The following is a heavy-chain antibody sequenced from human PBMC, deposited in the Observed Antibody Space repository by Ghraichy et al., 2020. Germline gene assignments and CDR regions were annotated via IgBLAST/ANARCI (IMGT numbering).Heavy chain of an antibody. Sequence: ASVKVSCKASGYTFTSYAMHWVRQAPGQGLEWMGWINVESDNTKYSQNFQGRVSITRDTSANTVYMELSSLRSEDTAVYYCARDRIQYSSGHYYKSPSNACDVWGQGTVVTVSS. J-gene: IGHJ3*01. D-gene: IGHD3-10*01. CDR2: INVESDNT. V-gene: IGHV1-3*01. CDR3: ARDRIQYSSGHYYKSPSNACDV. CDR1: GYTFTSYA.